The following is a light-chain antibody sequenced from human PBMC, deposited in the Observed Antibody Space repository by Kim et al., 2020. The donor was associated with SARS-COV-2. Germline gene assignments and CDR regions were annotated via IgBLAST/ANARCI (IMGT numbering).Light chain of an antibody. V-gene: IGLV8-61*01. CDR3: MLYMGNGISV. CDR1: SGSVSTGHY. Sequence: GATVPLRCGLRSGSVSTGHYPSGIQQTPVQVPRTLIYSTDIRSSGVPHRFSGAIVGNKAALTITGAQADDESDYYCMLYMGNGISVFGGGTQLTVL. CDR2: STD. J-gene: IGLJ3*02.